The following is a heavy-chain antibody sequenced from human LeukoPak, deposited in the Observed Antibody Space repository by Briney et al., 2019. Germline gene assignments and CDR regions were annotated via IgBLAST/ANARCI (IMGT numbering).Heavy chain of an antibody. V-gene: IGHV3-23*01. J-gene: IGHJ5*02. CDR3: AKVPPPSRGGWFDP. D-gene: IGHD2-15*01. Sequence: GRSLRLSCAASALTFSSYAMRWVRQAPGKVLEWVSAISGSGGSTYYADSVKGRFTISRDNSKKTLYLQMNSLRAEDTAVYYCAKVPPPSRGGWFDPWGQGTLVTVSS. CDR1: ALTFSSYA. CDR2: ISGSGGST.